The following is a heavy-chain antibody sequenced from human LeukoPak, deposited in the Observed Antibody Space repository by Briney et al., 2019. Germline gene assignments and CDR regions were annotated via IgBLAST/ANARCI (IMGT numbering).Heavy chain of an antibody. D-gene: IGHD2/OR15-2a*01. CDR1: GYTLTELS. Sequence: ASVKVSCKVSGYTLTELSMHWVRQAPGKGLEWMGRYIPIFATTKYAQKFQDRVTMTADESTSTAYMELRSLRSGDTAVYYCATVVVYGISTLWYFDLWGRGTLVTVSS. V-gene: IGHV1-24*01. J-gene: IGHJ2*01. CDR2: YIPIFATT. CDR3: ATVVVYGISTLWYFDL.